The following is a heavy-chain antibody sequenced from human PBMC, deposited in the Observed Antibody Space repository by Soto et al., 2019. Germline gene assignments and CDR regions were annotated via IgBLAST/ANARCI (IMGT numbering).Heavy chain of an antibody. CDR3: ARIKDIAAADPFDY. Sequence: SGPTLVNPTQTLTLTCTFSGFSLSTSGMCVSWIRQPPGKALEWLALIDWDDDKYYSTSLKTRLTISKDTSKNQVVLTMTNMDPVDTAMYYCARIKDIAAADPFDYWGQGTLVTVSS. V-gene: IGHV2-70*01. CDR2: IDWDDDK. J-gene: IGHJ4*02. CDR1: GFSLSTSGMC. D-gene: IGHD6-13*01.